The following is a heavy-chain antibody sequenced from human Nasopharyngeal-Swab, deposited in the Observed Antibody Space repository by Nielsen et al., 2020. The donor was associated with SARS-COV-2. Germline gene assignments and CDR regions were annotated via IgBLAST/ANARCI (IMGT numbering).Heavy chain of an antibody. V-gene: IGHV3-23*01. CDR3: AKATLYDILTGAFDY. CDR2: ISGSGGST. Sequence: VRQAPGKGLEWVSAISGSGGSTYYADSVKGRFTISRDNSKNTLYLQMNSLRAEDTAVYYCAKATLYDILTGAFDYWGQGTLVTVSS. D-gene: IGHD3-9*01. J-gene: IGHJ4*02.